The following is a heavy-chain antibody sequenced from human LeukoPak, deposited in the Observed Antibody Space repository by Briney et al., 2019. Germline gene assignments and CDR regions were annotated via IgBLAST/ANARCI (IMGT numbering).Heavy chain of an antibody. CDR1: GFTFSNYE. CDR3: ARVRRGYNGYDAFDY. CDR2: ISSSGITV. D-gene: IGHD5-12*01. Sequence: EGSLRLSCEASGFTFSNYEMNWVRQAPGQGLEWVSYISSSGITVYSADSVQGRFTISRDNAKNSLYLQMSSLRAEDTAIYYCARVRRGYNGYDAFDYWGQGTLVTVSS. J-gene: IGHJ4*02. V-gene: IGHV3-48*03.